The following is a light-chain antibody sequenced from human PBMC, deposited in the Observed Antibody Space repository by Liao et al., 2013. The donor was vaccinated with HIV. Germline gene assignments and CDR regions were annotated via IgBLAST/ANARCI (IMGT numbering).Light chain of an antibody. CDR3: QAWDSSTWV. Sequence: SYELTQPPSVSVAPGKTARITCGGNNIGSKSVHWYQQKPGQAPVLVIYQDSKRPSGIPERFSGSNSGNTATLTISGTQAMDEADYYCQAWDSSTWVFGGGTKLTVL. CDR1: NIGSKS. V-gene: IGLV3-21*01. J-gene: IGLJ3*02. CDR2: QDS.